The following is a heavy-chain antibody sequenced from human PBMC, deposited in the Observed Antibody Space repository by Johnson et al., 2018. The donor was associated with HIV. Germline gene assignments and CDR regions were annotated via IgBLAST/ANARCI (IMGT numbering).Heavy chain of an antibody. Sequence: QVQLVESGGGVVQPGRSLRLSCAASGFTFSSYAMHWVRQAPGKGLEWVAVISYDGSNKYYADSVKGRFTISRDNSKNTLYLQMNSLRAEDTAVYYCARDRGRAYYDFWSGTRSACAFDIWGQGTMVTVFS. V-gene: IGHV3-30*04. J-gene: IGHJ3*02. D-gene: IGHD3-3*01. CDR1: GFTFSSYA. CDR2: ISYDGSNK. CDR3: ARDRGRAYYDFWSGTRSACAFDI.